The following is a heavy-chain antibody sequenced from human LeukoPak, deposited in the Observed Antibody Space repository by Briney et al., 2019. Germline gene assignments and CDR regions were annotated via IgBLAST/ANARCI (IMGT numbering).Heavy chain of an antibody. CDR2: IYYSGSN. V-gene: IGHV4-39*01. CDR3: ARPRYDSSGYYPLYSFDY. CDR1: GGSISSSSYY. Sequence: SETLSLTCTVSGGSISSSSYYWGWIRQPPGKGLEWIVSIYYSGSNYYNPSLKSRVTISVDTSKNQFSLKLSSVTAADTAVYYCARPRYDSSGYYPLYSFDYWGQGTLVTVSS. D-gene: IGHD3-22*01. J-gene: IGHJ4*02.